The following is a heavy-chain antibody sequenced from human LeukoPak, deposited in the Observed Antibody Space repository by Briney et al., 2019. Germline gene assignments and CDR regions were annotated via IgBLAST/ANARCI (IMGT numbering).Heavy chain of an antibody. CDR2: MNPNSGNT. J-gene: IGHJ4*02. Sequence: GVSVKVSCKASGYTFTSYDINWVRQATGQGLEWMGWMNPNSGNTGYAQKFQGRVTMTRNTSISTAYTELSSLRSEDTAVYYCARLGDQINFDYWGQGTLVTVSS. CDR3: ARLGDQINFDY. V-gene: IGHV1-8*01. CDR1: GYTFTSYD. D-gene: IGHD2-21*02.